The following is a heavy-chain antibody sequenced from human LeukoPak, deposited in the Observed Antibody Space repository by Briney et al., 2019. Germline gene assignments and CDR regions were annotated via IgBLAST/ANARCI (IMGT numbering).Heavy chain of an antibody. Sequence: GGSLRLSCAASGFTFSSYWMHWVRQAPGKGLVWVSRINSDGSSTTYADSVKGRFTISRDNAKNTLYLQMNSLRAEDTAVYYCARDHCSSTSCYLSAYYFDYWGQGTLVTVSS. D-gene: IGHD2-2*01. CDR3: ARDHCSSTSCYLSAYYFDY. CDR2: INSDGSST. J-gene: IGHJ4*02. V-gene: IGHV3-74*01. CDR1: GFTFSSYW.